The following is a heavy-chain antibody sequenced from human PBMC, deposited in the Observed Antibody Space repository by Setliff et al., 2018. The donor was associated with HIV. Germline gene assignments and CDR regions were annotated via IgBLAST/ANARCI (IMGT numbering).Heavy chain of an antibody. CDR2: IYHSGST. CDR3: ARQIAVAATPHYFDY. J-gene: IGHJ4*02. CDR1: GYSISSGYY. V-gene: IGHV4-38-2*01. D-gene: IGHD6-19*01. Sequence: SETLSLTCAVSGYSISSGYYWCWIRQPPGKGLEWIGSIYHSGSTYYNPSLKSRVTISVDTSKNQFSLKLSSVTAADTAVYYCARQIAVAATPHYFDYWGQGTLVTVSS.